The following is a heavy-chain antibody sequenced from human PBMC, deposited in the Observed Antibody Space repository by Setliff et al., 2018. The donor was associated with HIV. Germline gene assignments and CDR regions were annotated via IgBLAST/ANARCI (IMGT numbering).Heavy chain of an antibody. V-gene: IGHV3-23*01. CDR2: ISGSNSRT. CDR1: GFNFMFFA. CDR3: AKFAPGGHSEIASEGISHFDS. Sequence: PGGSLRLSCTAPGFNFMFFAMSWVRQAPGKGLEWVSGISGSNSRTDYVDSVKGRFTVSRDKSKNTLFLQMNSLRADDTAVYYCAKFAPGGHSEIASEGISHFDSWGQGTLVTVSS. J-gene: IGHJ4*02. D-gene: IGHD6-13*01.